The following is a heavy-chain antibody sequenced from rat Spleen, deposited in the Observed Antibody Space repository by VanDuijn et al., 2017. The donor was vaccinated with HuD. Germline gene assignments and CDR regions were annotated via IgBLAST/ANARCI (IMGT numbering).Heavy chain of an antibody. V-gene: IGHV5-27*01. CDR3: TTGRWSAFDY. CDR2: ISTGGGST. Sequence: EVQLVETGGGLVQPGRSLKLSCTTSGFTFSDFGMHWIRQAPTKGLEWVAYISTGGGSTYYRDSVKGRFTISRDNAKSTLYLQMDSLRSEDTATYYCTTGRWSAFDYWGQGVMVTVSS. D-gene: IGHD1-1*01. CDR1: GFTFSDFG. J-gene: IGHJ2*01.